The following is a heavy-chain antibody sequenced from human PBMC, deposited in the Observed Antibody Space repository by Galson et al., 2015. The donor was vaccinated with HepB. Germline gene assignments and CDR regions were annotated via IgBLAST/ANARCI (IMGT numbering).Heavy chain of an antibody. V-gene: IGHV3-72*01. J-gene: IGHJ3*01. CDR2: IRNKANSYTT. D-gene: IGHD3-16*01. CDR1: GFTFSDHY. CDR3: ARWGLDAFDV. Sequence: SLRLSCAASGFTFSDHYMDWVRQAPGKGLEWVGRIRNKANSYTTEYAASVKGRFTISRDDSKTSLYLQMNSLKTEDTAMYYCARWGLDAFDVWGQGTMVTVSS.